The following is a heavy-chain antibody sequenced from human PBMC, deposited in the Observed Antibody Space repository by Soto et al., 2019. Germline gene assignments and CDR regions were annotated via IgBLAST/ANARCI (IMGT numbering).Heavy chain of an antibody. CDR3: AIDMFGVVITQFDY. V-gene: IGHV1-18*01. J-gene: IGHJ4*02. D-gene: IGHD3-3*01. CDR1: GYTFTSYG. Sequence: ASVKVSCKASGYTFTSYGISWVRQAPGQGLEWMGWISAYNGNTNYAQKLQGRVTMTTDTSTSTAYMELRSLRSDDTAVYYCAIDMFGVVITQFDYCGQGTLVTVSS. CDR2: ISAYNGNT.